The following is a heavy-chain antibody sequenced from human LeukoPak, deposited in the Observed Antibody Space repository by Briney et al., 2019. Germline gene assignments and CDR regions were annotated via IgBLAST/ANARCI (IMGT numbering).Heavy chain of an antibody. CDR1: GFTFTSYG. CDR3: AKALAYNSGYLKWGENSEDYYYYYAMDV. D-gene: IGHD6-19*01. J-gene: IGHJ6*02. V-gene: IGHV3-30*18. CDR2: ISYDGSLK. Sequence: GRSLRLSCAASGFTFTSYGMHWVRQAPGKGLEWVAIISYDGSLKNYADSVKGRFTISRDNSRNTLYLQMNNLRAEDTAVYYCAKALAYNSGYLKWGENSEDYYYYYAMDVWGQGTTVTVSS.